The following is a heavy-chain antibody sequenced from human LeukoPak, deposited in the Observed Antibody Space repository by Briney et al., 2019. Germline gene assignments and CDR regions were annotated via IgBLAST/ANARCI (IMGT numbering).Heavy chain of an antibody. CDR1: GFTFSSYA. CDR3: AKDRQYGDYGGGDFFDS. J-gene: IGHJ4*02. CDR2: INWVGDTT. V-gene: IGHV3-43*02. Sequence: GGSLRPSCAASGFTFSSYAMHWVRQAPGKGLQWISSINWVGDTTSYADSVKGRFTISRDNTKSSLYLQMHSLRSEDTALYYCAKDRQYGDYGGGDFFDSWGQGTLVTVSS. D-gene: IGHD4-17*01.